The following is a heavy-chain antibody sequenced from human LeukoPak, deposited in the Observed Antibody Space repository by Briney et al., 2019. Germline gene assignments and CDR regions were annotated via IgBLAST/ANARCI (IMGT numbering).Heavy chain of an antibody. CDR1: GASVSDYY. D-gene: IGHD3-22*01. J-gene: IGHJ4*02. Sequence: SETLSLTCSVSGASVSDYYCNWIRQPPGKGLEWIGYVYNSGITNYNPSLRSRVTISVDTSKNQFSLKLNSVTAADTPVYYCARVRLGSGYSNWGQGTLVTVSS. CDR2: VYNSGIT. V-gene: IGHV4-59*02. CDR3: ARVRLGSGYSN.